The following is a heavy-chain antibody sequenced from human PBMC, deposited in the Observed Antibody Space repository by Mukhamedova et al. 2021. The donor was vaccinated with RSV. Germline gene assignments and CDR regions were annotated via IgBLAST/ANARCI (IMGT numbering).Heavy chain of an antibody. Sequence: IPIFGTANYAQKFQGRVTITADESTSTAYMELSSLRSGDTAVYYCARETDYYYYYMDVWGKGTTVTVSS. J-gene: IGHJ6*03. CDR3: ARETDYYYYYMDV. V-gene: IGHV1-69*01. CDR2: IPIFGTA.